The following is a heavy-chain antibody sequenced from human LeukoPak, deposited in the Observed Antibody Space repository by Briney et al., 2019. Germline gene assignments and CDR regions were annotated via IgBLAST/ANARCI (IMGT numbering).Heavy chain of an antibody. J-gene: IGHJ4*02. Sequence: PGGSLRLSCAASGFTFSSYSMNWVRQAPGKGLEWVSSISSSSSYIYYADSVKGRFTVSRDNAKNSLYLQMNSLRAEDTAVYCCGRESSGWYGNNYFDYWGQGTLVTVSS. CDR3: GRESSGWYGNNYFDY. CDR1: GFTFSSYS. CDR2: ISSSSSYI. D-gene: IGHD6-19*01. V-gene: IGHV3-21*01.